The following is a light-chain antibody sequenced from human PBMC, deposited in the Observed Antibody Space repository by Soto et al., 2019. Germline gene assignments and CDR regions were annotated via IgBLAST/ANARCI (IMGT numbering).Light chain of an antibody. J-gene: IGKJ3*01. CDR2: GAS. CDR3: QQYGSSPLFT. CDR1: QTVTNNY. V-gene: IGKV3-20*01. Sequence: TQSPSTLSLSPGERATLSCRASQTVTNNYLAWYQQKPGLAPRLLIFGASSRATGIPDRFGGSGSGTDFTLTISSLEPEDFAVYYCQQYGSSPLFTFGPGTKSGFQT.